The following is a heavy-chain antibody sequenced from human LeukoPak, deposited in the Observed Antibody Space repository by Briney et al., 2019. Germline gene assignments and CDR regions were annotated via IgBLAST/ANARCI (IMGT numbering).Heavy chain of an antibody. CDR3: ATEGGLTGRGDY. J-gene: IGHJ4*02. V-gene: IGHV3-23*01. Sequence: GRSLRLSCAASGFIFSTYAMSWVRQAPGKGLNWVSAINGRGVRTYYADSVKGRFTISRDNSKNTLYLQMNSLRAEDTAVYYCATEGGLTGRGDYWGQGTLVTVSP. D-gene: IGHD3-9*01. CDR2: INGRGVRT. CDR1: GFIFSTYA.